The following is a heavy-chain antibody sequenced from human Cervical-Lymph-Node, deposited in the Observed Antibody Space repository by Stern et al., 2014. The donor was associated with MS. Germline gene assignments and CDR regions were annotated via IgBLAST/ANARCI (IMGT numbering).Heavy chain of an antibody. V-gene: IGHV3-11*06. CDR1: GVTFSDYY. J-gene: IGHJ4*02. CDR3: AVMTTVTLFGY. D-gene: IGHD4-17*01. Sequence: DQLVESGGGLVKPGGSLRLSCAASGVTFSDYYMSWIRQAPGKGLEWVSYISSSSSYTRYAESLKGRVTISRDNATTSVYLNMNSLRAEDTAVYYCAVMTTVTLFGYWGQGTLVTVSS. CDR2: ISSSSSYT.